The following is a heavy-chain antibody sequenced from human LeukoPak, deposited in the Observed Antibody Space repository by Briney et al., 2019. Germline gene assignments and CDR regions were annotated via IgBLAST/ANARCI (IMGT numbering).Heavy chain of an antibody. J-gene: IGHJ6*03. V-gene: IGHV4-39*07. D-gene: IGHD3-3*01. CDR3: AGVIHYDFWSGYSRSHYYYYMDV. CDR1: GGSISSSSYY. Sequence: SETLSLTCTVSGGSISSSSYYWGWIRQPPGKGLEWIGSIYYSGSTYYNPSLKSRVTISVDTSKNQFSLKLSSVTAADTAVYYCAGVIHYDFWSGYSRSHYYYYMDVWGKGTTVTVSS. CDR2: IYYSGST.